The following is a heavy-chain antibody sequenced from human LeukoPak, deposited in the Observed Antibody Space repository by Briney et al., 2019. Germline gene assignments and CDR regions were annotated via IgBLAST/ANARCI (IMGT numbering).Heavy chain of an antibody. CDR3: ARDRAGSGNVRRFDY. CDR2: ISGSGGST. V-gene: IGHV3-23*01. CDR1: GFTFNTYA. Sequence: GGSLRLSCAASGFTFNTYAMSWVRQAPGKGVEWGSVISGSGGSTYYADSVKGRFTISRDNSQNTLYLQMNRLRAEDTAVYYCARDRAGSGNVRRFDYWGQGTLVTVSS. D-gene: IGHD6-19*01. J-gene: IGHJ4*02.